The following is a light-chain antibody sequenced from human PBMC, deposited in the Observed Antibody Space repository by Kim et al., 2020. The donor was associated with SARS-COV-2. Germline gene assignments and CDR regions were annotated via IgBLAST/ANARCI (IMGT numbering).Light chain of an antibody. Sequence: DIQMTQSPSTLSASVGDRVTMTCRASQSISNWLAWYQQKPGKAPKLLIYKASSLESGVPSRFSGSGSGTEFTLTISSLQPDDFATYYCQQYDNYLWSFGQGTKVDI. J-gene: IGKJ1*01. CDR3: QQYDNYLWS. V-gene: IGKV1-5*03. CDR1: QSISNW. CDR2: KAS.